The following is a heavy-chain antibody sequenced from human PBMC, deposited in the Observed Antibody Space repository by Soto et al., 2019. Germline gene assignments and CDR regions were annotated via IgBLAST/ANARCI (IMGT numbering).Heavy chain of an antibody. D-gene: IGHD4-17*01. CDR1: GASICSYY. J-gene: IGHJ6*04. CDR2: IYYSGSA. V-gene: IGHV4-59*08. CDR3: ARYRLLDV. Sequence: SETLSLTCTVSGASICSYYWSWVRQPPGKGLEWIGYIYYSGSADYNPSLKSRVTMSLDTSKNQFSLRLSSVTAADTAVYYCARYRLLDVWDNWTTVTVSS.